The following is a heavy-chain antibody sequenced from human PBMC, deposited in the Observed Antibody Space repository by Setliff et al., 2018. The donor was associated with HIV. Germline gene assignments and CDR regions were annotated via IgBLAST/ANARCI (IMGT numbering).Heavy chain of an antibody. CDR3: ARGVRDNSGWSSYYFDY. D-gene: IGHD6-19*01. CDR1: GGSFSGYY. CDR2: VTHSGRT. V-gene: IGHV4-34*01. Sequence: SEPLSLTCAVSGGSFSGYYWSWIRQPPGKGLEWIGEVTHSGRTNYNPSLESRVTTSVDTSKKQFSLRLTSVTAADTAVYYCARGVRDNSGWSSYYFDYWGQGTLVTVSS. J-gene: IGHJ4*02.